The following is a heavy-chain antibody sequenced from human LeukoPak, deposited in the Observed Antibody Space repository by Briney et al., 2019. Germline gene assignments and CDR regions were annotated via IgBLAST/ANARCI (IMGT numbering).Heavy chain of an antibody. CDR1: GGSFSGYY. D-gene: IGHD3-16*01. J-gene: IGHJ4*02. Sequence: SETLSLTCAVYGGSFSGYYWSRIRQPPGKGLEWIGEINHSGSTNYNPSLKSRLTISVDTSKNQFSLNLSSVTAADTAVYYCARASVLLSADYWGQGTLVTVSS. CDR3: ARASVLLSADY. CDR2: INHSGST. V-gene: IGHV4-34*01.